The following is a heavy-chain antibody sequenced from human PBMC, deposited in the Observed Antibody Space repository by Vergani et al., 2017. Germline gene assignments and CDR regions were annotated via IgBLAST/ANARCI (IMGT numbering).Heavy chain of an antibody. CDR1: GFTFSSYA. CDR2: IYSGGSST. D-gene: IGHD6-13*01. V-gene: IGHV3-23*03. Sequence: EVQLLESGGGLVQPGGSLRLSCAASGFTFSSYAMSWVRQAPGKGLEWVSVIYSGGSSTYYADSVKGRFTISRDNSKNTLYLQRNSLRAEDTAVYYCAKCQLGSAYYYYYMDVWGKGTTVTVSS. J-gene: IGHJ6*03. CDR3: AKCQLGSAYYYYYMDV.